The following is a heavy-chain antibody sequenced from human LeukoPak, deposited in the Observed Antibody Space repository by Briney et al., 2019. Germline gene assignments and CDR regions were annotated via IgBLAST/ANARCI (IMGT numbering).Heavy chain of an antibody. Sequence: GGSLRLSCTASGFTFGDYAMSWFRQAPGKGLEWVGFIRSKAYGGTTEYAASVKGRFTISRDDSKSIAYLQMNSLKTEDTAVYYCTRVGLIQLAIFDYWGQGTLVTVSS. CDR1: GFTFGDYA. V-gene: IGHV3-49*03. CDR2: IRSKAYGGTT. CDR3: TRVGLIQLAIFDY. J-gene: IGHJ4*02. D-gene: IGHD5-18*01.